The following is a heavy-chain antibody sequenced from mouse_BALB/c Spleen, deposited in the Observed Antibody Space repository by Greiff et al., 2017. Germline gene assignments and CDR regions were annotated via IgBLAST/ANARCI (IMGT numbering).Heavy chain of an antibody. D-gene: IGHD2-4*01. J-gene: IGHJ4*01. CDR3: ARRFDYDLYYAMDY. CDR1: GFSLTSYG. Sequence: VMLVESGPGLVQPSQSLSITCTVSGFSLTSYGVHWVRQSPGKGLEWLGVIWSGGSTDYNAAFISRLSISKDNSKSQVFFKMNSLQANDTAIYYCARRFDYDLYYAMDYWGQGTSVTVSS. V-gene: IGHV2-2*02. CDR2: IWSGGST.